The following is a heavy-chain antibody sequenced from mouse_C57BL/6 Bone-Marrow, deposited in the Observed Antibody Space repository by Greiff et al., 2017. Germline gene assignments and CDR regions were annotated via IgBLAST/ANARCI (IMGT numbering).Heavy chain of an antibody. CDR2: IDPENGDT. V-gene: IGHV14-4*01. J-gene: IGHJ1*03. CDR3: TTNTPYSNYERWYFDV. Sequence: LVESGAELVRPGASVKLSCTASGFNIKDDYMHWVKQRPEQGLEWIGWIDPENGDTEYASKFQGKATITADTSSNTAYLQLSSLTSEDTAVYYCTTNTPYSNYERWYFDVWGTGTTVTVSS. D-gene: IGHD2-5*01. CDR1: GFNIKDDY.